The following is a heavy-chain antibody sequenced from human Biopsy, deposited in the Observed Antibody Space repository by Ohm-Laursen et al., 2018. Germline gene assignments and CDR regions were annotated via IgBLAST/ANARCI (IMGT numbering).Heavy chain of an antibody. Sequence: SLRLSCAASGFSFSSYGMQWVRQAPGKGLEWVAFIFYDGSNTYYADSVKGRFTISRVNSRDTLYLQMSSLRAEDTAVYYCAKDRYNYTPIGGFSMDVWGQGTTVTVSS. V-gene: IGHV3-30*18. D-gene: IGHD5-18*01. CDR3: AKDRYNYTPIGGFSMDV. CDR1: GFSFSSYG. CDR2: IFYDGSNT. J-gene: IGHJ6*02.